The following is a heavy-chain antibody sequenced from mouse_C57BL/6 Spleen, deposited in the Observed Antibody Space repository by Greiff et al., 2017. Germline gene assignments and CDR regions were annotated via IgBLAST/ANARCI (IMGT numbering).Heavy chain of an antibody. CDR1: GYTFTSYW. CDR2: IYPSDGYT. J-gene: IGHJ1*03. CDR3: GRDYYGNKDIDV. V-gene: IGHV1-69*01. D-gene: IGHD2-1*01. Sequence: QVQLQQSGAELVMPGASVKLSCKASGYTFTSYWMHWVKQRPGQGLEWIGEIYPSDGYTNYNQKFKGKSTLTADKSSSTAYMQLSSLTSEDSAVYYCGRDYYGNKDIDVWGTGTTVTVSS.